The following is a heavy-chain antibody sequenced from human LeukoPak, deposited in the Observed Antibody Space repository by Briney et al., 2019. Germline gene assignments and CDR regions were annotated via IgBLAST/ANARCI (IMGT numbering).Heavy chain of an antibody. CDR2: IIPIFGTA. CDR3: ARDGKSLLDPFDY. V-gene: IGHV1-69*01. D-gene: IGHD3/OR15-3a*01. J-gene: IGHJ4*02. Sequence: SVTVSCKASGRTFSSYAISWVRQAPGQGLEWMGGIIPIFGTANYAQKFQGRVTITADESMSTAYMELSSLRSEDTAVYYCARDGKSLLDPFDYWGQGTPVTVSS. CDR1: GRTFSSYA.